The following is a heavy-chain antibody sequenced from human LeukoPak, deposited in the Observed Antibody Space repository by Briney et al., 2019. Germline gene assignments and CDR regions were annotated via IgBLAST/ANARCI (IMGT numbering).Heavy chain of an antibody. CDR2: IGTAGDT. V-gene: IGHV3-13*01. Sequence: GSLRLSCAASGFTFSSYDMHWVRQATGKGLEWVSAIGTAGDTYYPGSVKGRFTISRENAKNSLYLQMDSLRAGDTAVYYCARAIPVAAAGLGGGTDFDYWGQGTLVTVSS. D-gene: IGHD6-13*01. CDR1: GFTFSSYD. J-gene: IGHJ4*02. CDR3: ARAIPVAAAGLGGGTDFDY.